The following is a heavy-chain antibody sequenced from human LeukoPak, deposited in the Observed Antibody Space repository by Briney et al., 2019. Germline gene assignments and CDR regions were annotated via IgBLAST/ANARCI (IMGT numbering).Heavy chain of an antibody. CDR1: RFTFSSYK. J-gene: IGHJ4*02. CDR2: ISSSSSYI. CDR3: ARESGSGEFDY. D-gene: IGHD6-19*01. Sequence: GGSLRLSCAASRFTFSSYKVNWVRQAPGKGLEWVSSISSSSSYIYYADSVKGLFTISRDNARNSLYLQINSLRAEDTAVYYCARESGSGEFDYWGQGTLVTVSS. V-gene: IGHV3-21*01.